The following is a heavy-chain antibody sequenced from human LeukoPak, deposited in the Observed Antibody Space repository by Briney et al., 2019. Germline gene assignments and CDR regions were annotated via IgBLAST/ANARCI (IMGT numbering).Heavy chain of an antibody. J-gene: IGHJ5*02. V-gene: IGHV3-7*01. D-gene: IGHD6-13*01. CDR2: INQDGSKK. Sequence: GGSLRLSCAASGFTFSRDWMNWVRQAPGKTLEWVANINQDGSKKNYVDSVKGRFTISRDNAKNSVYLQMNSLRAEDTAVYYCARDVGYSSNNWFDPWGQGTLVTVSS. CDR3: ARDVGYSSNNWFDP. CDR1: GFTFSRDW.